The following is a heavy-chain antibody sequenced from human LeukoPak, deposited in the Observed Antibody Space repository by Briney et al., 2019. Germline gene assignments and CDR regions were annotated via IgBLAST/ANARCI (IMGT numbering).Heavy chain of an antibody. D-gene: IGHD3-10*01. V-gene: IGHV4-59*01. J-gene: IGHJ4*02. Sequence: SETLSLTCTVSGGSISSYYWSWIRQPPGKGLEWIGYIYYSGSTNYNPSLKSRVTISVDTSKNQFSLKLSSVTAADTAVYYCARGALRFGEYYFDYWGQGTLVAVSS. CDR3: ARGALRFGEYYFDY. CDR1: GGSISSYY. CDR2: IYYSGST.